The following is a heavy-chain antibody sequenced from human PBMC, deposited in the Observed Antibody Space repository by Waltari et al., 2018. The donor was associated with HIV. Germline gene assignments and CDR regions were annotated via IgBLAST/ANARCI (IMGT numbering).Heavy chain of an antibody. CDR2: TFYMSKWYN. D-gene: IGHD3-10*02. V-gene: IGHV6-1*02. CDR1: GDSVSSNSAA. J-gene: IGHJ6*02. Sequence: QVQLQQSGTGLVKPSQTISLTCAISGDSVSSNSAAWNGIRQSTSRGFEWLGRTFYMSKWYNDYEESCMSRILINPDTSNNHFSLQLNSVTPADTAVYYCVREEGVIGCDYFPYGLDVWGQGTTVTASS. CDR3: VREEGVIGCDYFPYGLDV.